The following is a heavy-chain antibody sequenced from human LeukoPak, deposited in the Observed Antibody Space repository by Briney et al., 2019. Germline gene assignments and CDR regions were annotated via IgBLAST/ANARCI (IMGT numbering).Heavy chain of an antibody. Sequence: ASVKVSCKASGYTFTRYDINWVRQATGQGLEWMGWMNPNSGNTGYAQKFQGRVTMTRNTSISTAYMELSSLRSEDTAVYYCARVRSRGYDFWSGYYYYYYGMDVWGQGTTVTVSS. J-gene: IGHJ6*02. CDR3: ARVRSRGYDFWSGYYYYYYGMDV. V-gene: IGHV1-8*01. D-gene: IGHD3-3*01. CDR2: MNPNSGNT. CDR1: GYTFTRYD.